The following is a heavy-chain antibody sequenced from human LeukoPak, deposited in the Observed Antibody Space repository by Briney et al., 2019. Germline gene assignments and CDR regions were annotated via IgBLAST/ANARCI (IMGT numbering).Heavy chain of an antibody. V-gene: IGHV3-23*01. Sequence: GRSLRLSCAVSGFTFSSYAMIWVRQAPGKGLERVCGIRPSAERTYYAGSVKGRFTISRDNSKNTLYLRVNSLRAEDTAVYYCAKSRSHSSYSAMDVWGQGTTVTVSS. J-gene: IGHJ6*02. CDR3: AKSRSHSSYSAMDV. D-gene: IGHD6-13*01. CDR1: GFTFSSYA. CDR2: IRPSAERT.